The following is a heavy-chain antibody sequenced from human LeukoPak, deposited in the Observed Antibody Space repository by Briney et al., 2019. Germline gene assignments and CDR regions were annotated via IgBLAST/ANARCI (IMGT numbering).Heavy chain of an antibody. V-gene: IGHV3-23*01. Sequence: GGSLRLSCAASGFTFSIYAMTWVRQAPGKGLEWVSSISSGGTRYYADSVKGRFTISRDNSKNTLYLQMNSLRAEDTAVYYCAKDMVLWFGEDYYYYGMDVWGQGTTVTVSS. D-gene: IGHD3-10*01. J-gene: IGHJ6*02. CDR1: GFTFSIYA. CDR3: AKDMVLWFGEDYYYYGMDV. CDR2: ISSGGTR.